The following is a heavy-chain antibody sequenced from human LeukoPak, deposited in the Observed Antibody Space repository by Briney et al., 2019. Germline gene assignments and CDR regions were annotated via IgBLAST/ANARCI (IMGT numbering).Heavy chain of an antibody. CDR2: INYSGST. Sequence: PSETLSLTCTISGASISGFYWSWIRQPPGKGLEWIGSINYSGSTNYNPSLKSRVTTSIDTSKNQFSLKLSSVTAADTAVYYCARVFTWYQLLYDAFDIWGQGTMVTVSS. D-gene: IGHD2-2*02. J-gene: IGHJ3*02. CDR3: ARVFTWYQLLYDAFDI. CDR1: GASISGFY. V-gene: IGHV4-59*12.